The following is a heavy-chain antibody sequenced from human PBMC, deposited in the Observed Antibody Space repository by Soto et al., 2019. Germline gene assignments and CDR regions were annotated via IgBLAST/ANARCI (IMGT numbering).Heavy chain of an antibody. V-gene: IGHV1-18*04. Sequence: GPSVKVSCKASGYTFTSYGISWVRQAPGQGLEWMGWISAYNGNTNYAQKLQGRVTMTTDTSTSTAYMELRSLRSDDTAVYYCARDLVLRGAGAFDIWGQGTMVTVSS. D-gene: IGHD6-6*01. CDR1: GYTFTSYG. J-gene: IGHJ3*02. CDR3: ARDLVLRGAGAFDI. CDR2: ISAYNGNT.